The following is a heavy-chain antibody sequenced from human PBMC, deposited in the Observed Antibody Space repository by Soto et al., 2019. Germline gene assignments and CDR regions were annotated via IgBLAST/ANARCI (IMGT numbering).Heavy chain of an antibody. CDR1: GLSFGTSGVG. CDR2: IYWNDDK. V-gene: IGHV2-5*01. J-gene: IGHJ3*02. D-gene: IGHD4-17*01. CDR3: ASMTTVAPAAFDI. Sequence: QITLKESGPTQVKPTHTLTLTCTASGLSFGTSGVGVGWIRQPPGEALEWLALIYWNDDKRYSPSLKSSLTITKDTSINQVLLTTSNVDPVDTATYYCASMTTVAPAAFDIWGQGTMVTVSS.